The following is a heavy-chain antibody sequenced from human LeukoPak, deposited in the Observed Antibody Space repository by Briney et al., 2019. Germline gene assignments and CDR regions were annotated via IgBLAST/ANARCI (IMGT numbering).Heavy chain of an antibody. CDR2: ISSSGSTI. J-gene: IGHJ4*02. D-gene: IGHD3-22*01. Sequence: GGSLRLSCAASGFTFSSYEMNWVRQAPGKGLKWVSYISSSGSTIYYADSVKGRFTISRDNAKNSLYLQMNSLRAEDTAVYYCARTYYYDSSDYWGQGTLVTVSS. V-gene: IGHV3-48*03. CDR1: GFTFSSYE. CDR3: ARTYYYDSSDY.